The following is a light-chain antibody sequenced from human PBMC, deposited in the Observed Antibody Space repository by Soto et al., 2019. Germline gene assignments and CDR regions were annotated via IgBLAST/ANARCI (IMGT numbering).Light chain of an antibody. CDR1: QPIGDW. Sequence: DVQLIQSPSTLSASIGDRVTITCRVSQPIGDWVAWYQQKPGKAPKLLIYDATSSDSGVPSRFSGSGSETEFTLTISSLQPGDFATYYCQQYDSYSNTFGQGTRVEL. CDR2: DAT. V-gene: IGKV1-5*01. CDR3: QQYDSYSNT. J-gene: IGKJ1*01.